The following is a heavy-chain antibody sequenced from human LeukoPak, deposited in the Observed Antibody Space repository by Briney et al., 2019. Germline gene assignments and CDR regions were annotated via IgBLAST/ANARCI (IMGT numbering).Heavy chain of an antibody. Sequence: PGGSLRLSCAASGFTFSSYAMHWVRQAPGKGLEWVALIPYDGSNKYYADSVKGRFTVSRDNSKNTLYLQMNSLRAEDTAVYYCVRRAYSTSWLNFDYWGQGTLVTVSS. D-gene: IGHD2-2*01. CDR1: GFTFSSYA. CDR3: VRRAYSTSWLNFDY. J-gene: IGHJ4*02. CDR2: IPYDGSNK. V-gene: IGHV3-30*04.